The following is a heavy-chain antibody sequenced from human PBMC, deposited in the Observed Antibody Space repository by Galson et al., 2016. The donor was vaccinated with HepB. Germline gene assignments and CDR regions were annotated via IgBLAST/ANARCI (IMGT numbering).Heavy chain of an antibody. J-gene: IGHJ4*02. CDR2: INSDGSTT. CDR3: VLPADGTRGGGDS. Sequence: SLRLSCAASGFTFSDYYMNWIRQQAPGKALVWVSRINSDGSTTSYADSVKGRFSISRDNAKSTLYLQMNSLRADDTAVYYCVLPADGTRGGGDSWGQGTLVIVSS. V-gene: IGHV3-74*01. CDR1: GFTFSDYY. D-gene: IGHD6-13*01.